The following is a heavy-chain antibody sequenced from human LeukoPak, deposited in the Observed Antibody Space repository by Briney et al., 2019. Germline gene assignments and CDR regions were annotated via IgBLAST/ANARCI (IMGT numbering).Heavy chain of an antibody. D-gene: IGHD2-21*02. V-gene: IGHV3-9*01. CDR3: AKDISAHIVVVTAINY. Sequence: GGSLRLSCAATGFTFKDYGMHWVRQPPGKGLEWVSSINWNGGGTDYADSVKGRFTISRDNAKNSLYLQMNSLRAEDTALYYCAKDISAHIVVVTAINYWGQGTLVTVSS. CDR2: INWNGGGT. J-gene: IGHJ4*02. CDR1: GFTFKDYG.